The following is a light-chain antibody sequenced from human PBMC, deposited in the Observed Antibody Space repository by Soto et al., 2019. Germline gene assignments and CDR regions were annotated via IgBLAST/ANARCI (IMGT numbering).Light chain of an antibody. CDR1: RRISSW. J-gene: IGKJ1*01. V-gene: IGKV1-5*01. CDR3: QKYNSYSWR. CDR2: DAS. Sequence: DIQMPQSPSPLSASEGDRVPITCRASRRISSWLAWYQQKPGKAPKLLTYDASSLESGVPQGFSGSGSGTEFTLTISSLQPDDFATYYCQKYNSYSWRFGQGPKVDIK.